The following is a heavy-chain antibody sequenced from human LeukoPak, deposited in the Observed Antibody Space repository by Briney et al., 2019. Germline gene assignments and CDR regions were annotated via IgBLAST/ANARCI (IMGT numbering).Heavy chain of an antibody. Sequence: GGSLRLSCAASGFTFSSYGMHWVRQAPGKGLEWVAVIWYDGSNKYYADSVKGRFTISRDNSKNTLYLQMNSLRAEDTAVYYCATLAAHYYGSAYGMDVRGQGTTVTVSS. CDR2: IWYDGSNK. CDR3: ATLAAHYYGSAYGMDV. CDR1: GFTFSSYG. J-gene: IGHJ6*02. D-gene: IGHD3-10*01. V-gene: IGHV3-33*01.